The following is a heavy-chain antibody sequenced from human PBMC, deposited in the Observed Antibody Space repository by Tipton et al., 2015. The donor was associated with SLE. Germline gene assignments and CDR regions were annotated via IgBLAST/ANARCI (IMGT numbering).Heavy chain of an antibody. CDR3: ARGPDTIQGTFQH. Sequence: TLSLTCAVYGGSFSGYYWSWIRQPLGKGLEWIGVINHIGSTNYNPSLKSQVTISVDTSKNQFSLKLSSVTAADTAVYYCARGPDTIQGTFQHCGKGTLVAVST. V-gene: IGHV4-34*01. CDR2: INHIGST. CDR1: GGSFSGYY. J-gene: IGHJ1*01. D-gene: IGHD5-24*01.